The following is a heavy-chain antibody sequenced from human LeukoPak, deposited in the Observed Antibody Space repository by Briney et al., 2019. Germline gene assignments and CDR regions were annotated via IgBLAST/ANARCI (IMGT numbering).Heavy chain of an antibody. D-gene: IGHD3-22*01. Sequence: GGSLRLSCAASGFTFSSYRMNWVRQAPWKGLEWVSAISGSSSYIYYADSVKGRFTISRDNAKNSLYLQMNSLRAEDTAVYYCARDSDYYDSSGYYRIDYWGQGTLVTVSS. J-gene: IGHJ4*02. CDR3: ARDSDYYDSSGYYRIDY. CDR2: ISGSSSYI. CDR1: GFTFSSYR. V-gene: IGHV3-21*01.